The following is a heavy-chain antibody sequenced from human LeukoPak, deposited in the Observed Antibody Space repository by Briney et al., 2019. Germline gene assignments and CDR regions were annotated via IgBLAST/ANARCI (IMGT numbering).Heavy chain of an antibody. J-gene: IGHJ5*02. CDR1: GGTFSSYA. V-gene: IGHV1-69*13. CDR3: AVRDSGSFYWFDP. Sequence: SVKVSCKASGGTFSSYAISWVRQAPGQGLEWMGGIIPIFGTANYAQKFQGRATITADESTSTAYMELSSLRSEDTAVYYCAVRDSGSFYWFDPWGQGTLVTVSS. CDR2: IIPIFGTA. D-gene: IGHD1-26*01.